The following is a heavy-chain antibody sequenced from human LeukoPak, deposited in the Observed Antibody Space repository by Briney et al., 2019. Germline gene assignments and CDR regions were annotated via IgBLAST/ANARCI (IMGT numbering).Heavy chain of an antibody. CDR2: ISAYNGNT. V-gene: IGHV1-18*01. Sequence: ASVKVSCKASGGTFSSDAISWVRQAPGQGLEWMGWISAYNGNTNYAQKLQGRVTMTTDTSTSTAYMELRSLRSDDTAVYYCARGSGSREVNYWGQGTLVTVSS. CDR3: ARGSGSREVNY. CDR1: GGTFSSDA. D-gene: IGHD1-26*01. J-gene: IGHJ4*02.